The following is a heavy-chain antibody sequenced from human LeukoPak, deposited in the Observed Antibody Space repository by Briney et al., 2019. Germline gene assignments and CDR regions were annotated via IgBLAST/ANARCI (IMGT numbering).Heavy chain of an antibody. CDR2: INSDGYST. Sequence: GGSLRLSCAASGFTISGYWMHWVRQAPGKGLVWVSRINSDGYSTAYADSVKGRFTISRDNAKNTLYLQMNSLRAEDTAVYYCVRLVAVPDAYFDYWGQGTLVTVSS. V-gene: IGHV3-74*01. D-gene: IGHD2-2*01. CDR3: VRLVAVPDAYFDY. CDR1: GFTISGYW. J-gene: IGHJ4*02.